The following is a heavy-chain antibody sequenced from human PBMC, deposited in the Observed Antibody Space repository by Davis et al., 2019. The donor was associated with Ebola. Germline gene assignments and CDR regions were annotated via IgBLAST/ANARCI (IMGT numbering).Heavy chain of an antibody. CDR1: GGSMSPYY. CDR3: AKNSSTDEVGRHTLGAVDL. CDR2: THYSGGP. J-gene: IGHJ3*01. Sequence: PSETLSLTCTVSGGSMSPYYWSWIRRSPGKGLEWIGNTHYSGGPNYNPSLKSRVTTSVDPSKNQFSLKLSSVTAADTAIYYCAKNSSTDEVGRHTLGAVDLWGPGTKVTVSS. D-gene: IGHD2-2*01. V-gene: IGHV4-59*08.